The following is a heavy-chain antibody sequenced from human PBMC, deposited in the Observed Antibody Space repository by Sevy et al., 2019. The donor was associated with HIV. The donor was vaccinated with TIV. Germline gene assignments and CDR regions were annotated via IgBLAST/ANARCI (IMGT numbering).Heavy chain of an antibody. CDR1: GFTFSSYW. CDR2: INSDGSST. Sequence: GGSLRLSCAASGFTFSSYWMHWVRQAPGKGLVWVSRINSDGSSTSYADSVKGRFTISRDNAKNTLYLQMNSLRADDTAVYYCAGANWNYDFDYWGQGTLVTVSS. J-gene: IGHJ4*02. V-gene: IGHV3-74*01. CDR3: AGANWNYDFDY. D-gene: IGHD1-7*01.